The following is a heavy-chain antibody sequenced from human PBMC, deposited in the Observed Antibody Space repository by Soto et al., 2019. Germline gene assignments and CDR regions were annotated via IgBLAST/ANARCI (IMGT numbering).Heavy chain of an antibody. D-gene: IGHD2-15*01. J-gene: IGHJ4*02. CDR1: GFTFSSYA. CDR2: ISISGGTT. V-gene: IGHV3-23*01. Sequence: GGSLRLSCAASGFTFSSYAMSWVRQAPGKGLEWVSAISISGGTTYYAESVKGRFTISRDNSKNTLYLQMNSLRAEDTAVYFCAKVGDCSGTGCYSGYWGQGTLVTVSS. CDR3: AKVGDCSGTGCYSGY.